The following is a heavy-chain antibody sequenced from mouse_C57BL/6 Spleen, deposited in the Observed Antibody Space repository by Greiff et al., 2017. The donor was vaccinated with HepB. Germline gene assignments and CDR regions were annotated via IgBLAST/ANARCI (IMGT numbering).Heavy chain of an antibody. J-gene: IGHJ1*03. CDR1: GFTFSDYY. V-gene: IGHV5-16*01. Sequence: EVQLVESEGGLVQPGSSMKLSCTASGFTFSDYYMAWVRQVPEKGLEWVANINYDGSSTYYLDSLKSRFIISRDNAKNILYLQMSSLKSEDTATYYCAREWLPYWYFDVWGTGTTVTVSS. D-gene: IGHD2-2*01. CDR3: AREWLPYWYFDV. CDR2: INYDGSST.